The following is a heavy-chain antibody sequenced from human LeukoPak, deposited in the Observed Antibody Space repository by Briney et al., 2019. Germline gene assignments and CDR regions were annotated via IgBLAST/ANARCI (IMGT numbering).Heavy chain of an antibody. J-gene: IGHJ6*03. CDR1: GFTFSGYA. Sequence: GGSLRLSCAASGFTFSGYAMSWVRQAPGKGLEWVSAISGSGGSTYYADSVKGRFTISRDNSKNTLYLQMNSLRAEDTAVYYCASRGSYFSYYYMDVWGKGTTVTVSS. CDR2: ISGSGGST. CDR3: ASRGSYFSYYYMDV. D-gene: IGHD1-26*01. V-gene: IGHV3-23*01.